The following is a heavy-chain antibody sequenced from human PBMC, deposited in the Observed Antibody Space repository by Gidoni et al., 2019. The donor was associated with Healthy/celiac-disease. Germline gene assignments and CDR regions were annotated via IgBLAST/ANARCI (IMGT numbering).Heavy chain of an antibody. CDR2: ISSSSSTI. CDR3: ARDLRGSRSAVYYYYMDV. Sequence: EVQLVESGGGLVQPGGSLRLSWAASGFTFSSDSMNWVRQAPRKGLEWVSYISSSSSTIYYADSVKGRFTISRDNATNSLYLQMNSLRDEDTAVYYCARDLRGSRSAVYYYYMDVWGKGTTVTVSS. D-gene: IGHD3-10*01. CDR1: GFTFSSDS. J-gene: IGHJ6*03. V-gene: IGHV3-48*02.